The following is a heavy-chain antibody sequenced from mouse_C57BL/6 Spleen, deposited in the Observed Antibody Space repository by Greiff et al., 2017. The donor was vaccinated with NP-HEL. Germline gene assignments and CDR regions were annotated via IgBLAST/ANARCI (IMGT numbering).Heavy chain of an antibody. V-gene: IGHV5-9*01. J-gene: IGHJ2*01. D-gene: IGHD2-3*01. Sequence: EVQGVESGGGLVKPGGSLKLSCAGSGFTFSSYTMSWVRQTPEKRLEWVATISGGGGNTYYPDSVKGRFTISRDNAKNTLYLQMSSLRSEDTALYYCARRDDGYYFFDYWGQGTTLTVSS. CDR3: ARRDDGYYFFDY. CDR1: GFTFSSYT. CDR2: ISGGGGNT.